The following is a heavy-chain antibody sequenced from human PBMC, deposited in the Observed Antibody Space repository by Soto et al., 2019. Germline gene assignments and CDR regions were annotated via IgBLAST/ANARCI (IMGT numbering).Heavy chain of an antibody. CDR2: IYHSGST. J-gene: IGHJ4*02. Sequence: PSETLSLTCAVSGGSISSGGYSWSWIRQPPGKGLECIGYIYHSGSTYYNPSLKSRVTISVDRSKNQFSLKLSSVTAADTAVYYCARDAGYDYWGQGTLVTVSS. V-gene: IGHV4-30-2*01. CDR1: GGSISSGGYS. D-gene: IGHD5-12*01. CDR3: ARDAGYDY.